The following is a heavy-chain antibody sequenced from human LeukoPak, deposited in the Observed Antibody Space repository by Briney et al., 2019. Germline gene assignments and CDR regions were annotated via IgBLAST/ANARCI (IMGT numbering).Heavy chain of an antibody. CDR3: ARDKVAGLMSSYYYDSSGYTD. V-gene: IGHV4-38-2*02. Sequence: SETLSLTCTVSGYSISSGYYWGWIRQPPGKGLEWIGSIYHSGSTYYNPSLKGRVTISVDTSKNQFSLRLSSVTAADTAVYYCARDKVAGLMSSYYYDSSGYTDWGQGTLVTVSS. CDR1: GYSISSGYY. D-gene: IGHD3-22*01. J-gene: IGHJ4*02. CDR2: IYHSGST.